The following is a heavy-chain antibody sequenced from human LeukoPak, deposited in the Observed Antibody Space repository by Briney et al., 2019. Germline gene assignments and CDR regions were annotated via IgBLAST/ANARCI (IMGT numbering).Heavy chain of an antibody. V-gene: IGHV3-21*04. CDR1: GFTFSSYS. D-gene: IGHD2-21*01. J-gene: IGHJ4*02. Sequence: GGSLRLSCAASGFTFSSYSMNWVRQAPGKGLEWVSSISSSSSYIYYADSVKGRFTISRDDSKNTLYLQMNSLRTEDTAVYYCAKDTGYWGYYFDYWGQGTLVTVSP. CDR3: AKDTGYWGYYFDY. CDR2: ISSSSSYI.